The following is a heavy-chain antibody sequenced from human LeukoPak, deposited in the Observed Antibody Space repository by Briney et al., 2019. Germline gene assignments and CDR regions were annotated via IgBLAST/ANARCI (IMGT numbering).Heavy chain of an antibody. J-gene: IGHJ2*01. CDR2: INPNSGGT. Sequence: ASVKVSCKASGYTFTGYYMHWVRQAPGQGLEWMGWINPNSGGTNYAQKFQGRVTMTRDTSISTAYMESSRLRSDDTAVYYCARDPYGTWYFDLWGRGTLVTVSS. D-gene: IGHD3-10*01. CDR3: ARDPYGTWYFDL. CDR1: GYTFTGYY. V-gene: IGHV1-2*02.